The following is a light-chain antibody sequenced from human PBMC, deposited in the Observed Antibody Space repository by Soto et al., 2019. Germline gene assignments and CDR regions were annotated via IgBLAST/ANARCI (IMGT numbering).Light chain of an antibody. CDR3: CSYTTSGSYV. CDR2: EVI. J-gene: IGLJ1*01. Sequence: QSVLTQPASVSGSPGQSLTISCAGTSSDVGGYNYVSWYQQHPGKAPKLLIYEVINRPSGVSNRFSGSKSGNTASLTISGLQAEDEADYYCCSYTTSGSYVFATGTKVTVL. V-gene: IGLV2-14*01. CDR1: SSDVGGYNY.